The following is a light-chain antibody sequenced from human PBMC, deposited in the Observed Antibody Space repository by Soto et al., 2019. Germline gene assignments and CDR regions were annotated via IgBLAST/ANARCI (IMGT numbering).Light chain of an antibody. V-gene: IGLV1-40*01. CDR2: GNS. Sequence: QSVLTQPPSVSGAPGQRVTISCTGSSSNIGAGYDVHWYQQLPGTAPKLLIYGNSNRPSGVPDRFSGSKSGTSASLAITGLQAAEEADYYGQSSDSSLSGYVFGPGTKLTVL. CDR1: SSNIGAGYD. CDR3: QSSDSSLSGYV. J-gene: IGLJ1*01.